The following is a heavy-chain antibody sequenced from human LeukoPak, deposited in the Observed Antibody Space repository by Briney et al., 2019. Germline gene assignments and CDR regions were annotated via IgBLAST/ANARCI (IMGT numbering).Heavy chain of an antibody. CDR1: GGSISSYH. V-gene: IGHV4-59*08. CDR2: IYYSGST. D-gene: IGHD1-7*01. J-gene: IGHJ4*02. CDR3: ARLWGNYSPY. Sequence: YPSETLSLTCTVSGGSISSYHCSWIRQPPGKGLEWIGYIYYSGSTNYNPSLKSRVTISVDTSKNKLSLKLSSVTAADTAVYYCARLWGNYSPYWGQGALVTVSS.